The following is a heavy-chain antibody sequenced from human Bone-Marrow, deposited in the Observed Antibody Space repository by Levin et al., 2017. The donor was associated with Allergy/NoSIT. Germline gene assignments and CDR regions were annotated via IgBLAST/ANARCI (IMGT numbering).Heavy chain of an antibody. Sequence: GGSLILSFSSSFFSFLISFLHFFLHSPFNFLFFVSRLSTYGNVTIYADSVKGRFTISRDDAKNMLYLEMNSLRVDDTAVYYCRCGPSREAFELWGQGTMVTVSS. CDR2: LSTYGNVT. D-gene: IGHD2-21*01. J-gene: IGHJ3*01. V-gene: IGHV3-74*01. CDR3: RCGPSREAFEL. CDR1: FFSFLISF.